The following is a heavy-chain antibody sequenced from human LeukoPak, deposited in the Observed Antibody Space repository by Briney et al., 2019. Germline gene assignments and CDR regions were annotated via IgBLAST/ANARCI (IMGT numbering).Heavy chain of an antibody. Sequence: ASVKVSCKASGYTFTDYYIHWVRLAPGQGLEWMGWMNPNSGNTGFAQKFQGRVTMTRNTSTNTAYMELSSLRSEDTAVYYCARGRRVTDILTGYYTFDYWGHGTLVTVSS. V-gene: IGHV1-8*02. J-gene: IGHJ4*01. D-gene: IGHD3-9*01. CDR1: GYTFTDYY. CDR2: MNPNSGNT. CDR3: ARGRRVTDILTGYYTFDY.